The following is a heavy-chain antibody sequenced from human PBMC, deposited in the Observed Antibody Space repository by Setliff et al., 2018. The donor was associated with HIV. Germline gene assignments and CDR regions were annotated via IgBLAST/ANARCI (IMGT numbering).Heavy chain of an antibody. Sequence: ASVKVSCKASGYTFTSYYMHWVRQAPGQGLEWMGIINPSGGSTSYAQKFQGRVTMTRDTSTSTVYMELRSLRSDDTAVYYCARFSSSWPYYFDYWGQGMLVTVSS. CDR3: ARFSSSWPYYFDY. V-gene: IGHV1-46*01. CDR1: GYTFTSYY. CDR2: INPSGGST. J-gene: IGHJ4*02. D-gene: IGHD6-13*01.